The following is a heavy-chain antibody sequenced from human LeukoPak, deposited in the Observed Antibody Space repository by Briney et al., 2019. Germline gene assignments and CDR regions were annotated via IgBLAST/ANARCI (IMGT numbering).Heavy chain of an antibody. CDR2: IYYSGST. D-gene: IGHD1-26*01. V-gene: IGHV4-59*01. CDR3: ARRGRRYYFDY. Sequence: KPSETLSLTCTVSGGSISSYYWSWIRQPPGKGLEWIGYIYYSGSTNYNPPLKSRVTISVDTSKNQFSLKLSSVTAADTAVYYCARRGRRYYFDYWGQGTLVTVSS. J-gene: IGHJ4*02. CDR1: GGSISSYY.